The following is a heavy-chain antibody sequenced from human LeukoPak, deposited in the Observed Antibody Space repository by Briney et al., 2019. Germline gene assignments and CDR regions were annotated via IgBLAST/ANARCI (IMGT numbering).Heavy chain of an antibody. CDR2: VNRDGSIR. CDR1: GFTFSSYW. CDR3: TSALNINIHY. V-gene: IGHV3-74*01. Sequence: GGSLRLSCAASGFTFSSYWMSWVRQAPGKGLVWVSGVNRDGSIRNYADSVKGRFTISRDDAKKTLYLQMNSLRDEDTALYYCTSALNINIHYWGQGTLVTVSS. D-gene: IGHD1/OR15-1a*01. J-gene: IGHJ4*02.